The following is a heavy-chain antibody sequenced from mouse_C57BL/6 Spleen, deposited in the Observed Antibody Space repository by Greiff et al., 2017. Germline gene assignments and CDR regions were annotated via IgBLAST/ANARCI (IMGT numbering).Heavy chain of an antibody. CDR2: INPNNGGT. J-gene: IGHJ4*01. Sequence: EVQLQQSGPEPVKPGASVKISCKASGYTFTDYYMNWVKQSHGKSLEWIGDINPNNGGTSYNQKFKGKATLTVDKSSSTAYMELRSLTSEDSAVYYCARWGPYYSFPYYAMDYWGQGTSVTVSS. CDR1: GYTFTDYY. CDR3: ARWGPYYSFPYYAMDY. V-gene: IGHV1-26*01. D-gene: IGHD2-12*01.